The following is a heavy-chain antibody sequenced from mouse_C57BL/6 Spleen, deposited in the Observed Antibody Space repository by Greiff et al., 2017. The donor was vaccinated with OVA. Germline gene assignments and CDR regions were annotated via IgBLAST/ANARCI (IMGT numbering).Heavy chain of an antibody. Sequence: QVQLQQSGPELVKPGASVKISCKASGYAFSSSWMNWVKQRPGKGLEWIGRIYPGDGDTNYNGKFKGKATLTADKSSSTAYMQLSSLTSEDSAVYFCARMGIYYDYGGGYFDVWGTGTTVTVSA. D-gene: IGHD2-4*01. V-gene: IGHV1-82*01. CDR1: GYAFSSSW. J-gene: IGHJ1*03. CDR3: ARMGIYYDYGGGYFDV. CDR2: IYPGDGDT.